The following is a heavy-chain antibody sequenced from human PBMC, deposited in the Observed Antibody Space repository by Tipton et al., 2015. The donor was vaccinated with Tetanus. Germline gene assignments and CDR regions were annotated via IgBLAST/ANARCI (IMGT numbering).Heavy chain of an antibody. CDR2: ISGSGGST. CDR1: GVAFSSYA. Sequence: SLRLSCAASGVAFSSYAMSWVRQAPGKGLEWVSAISGSGGSTYYADSVKGRFTISRDNSKNTLYLQMNSLRAEDTAVYYCAKDTSQWLVRGTFDCWGQGTLVTVSS. V-gene: IGHV3-23*01. D-gene: IGHD6-19*01. CDR3: AKDTSQWLVRGTFDC. J-gene: IGHJ4*02.